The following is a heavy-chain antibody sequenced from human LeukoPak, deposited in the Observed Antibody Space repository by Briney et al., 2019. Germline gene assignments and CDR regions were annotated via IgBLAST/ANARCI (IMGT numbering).Heavy chain of an antibody. CDR3: AREHDYGLFDY. D-gene: IGHD4-17*01. CDR2: ISYDGSNK. CDR1: GFTFSSYA. V-gene: IGHV3-30-3*01. Sequence: GGSLRLSCAASGFTFSSYAMHWVRQAPGKGLEWVAVISYDGSNKYYADSVKGRFTISRDNSKNTLYLQMNSLRAEDTAVYYCAREHDYGLFDYWGQGTLVTVSS. J-gene: IGHJ4*02.